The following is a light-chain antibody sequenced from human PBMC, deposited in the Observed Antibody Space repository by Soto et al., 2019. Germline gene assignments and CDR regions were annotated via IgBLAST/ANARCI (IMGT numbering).Light chain of an antibody. V-gene: IGLV2-11*01. CDR1: SSDVGNYNY. CDR2: DVT. J-gene: IGLJ3*02. Sequence: QSVLTQPRSVSGSPRQSVTISCTGTSSDVGNYNYVSWYQQHPGKAPKLIIYDVTERPSGVPDRFSASKSGNTASLTISGLQAEDEGDYYCCSYAGTFTWVFGGGTKLTVL. CDR3: CSYAGTFTWV.